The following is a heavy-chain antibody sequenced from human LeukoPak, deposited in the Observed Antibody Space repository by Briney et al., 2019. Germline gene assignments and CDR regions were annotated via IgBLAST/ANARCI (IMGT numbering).Heavy chain of an antibody. Sequence: SETLSLTCSVLGVSIGSVDPYWGWIRQSQGKGLEWIGSIHYSGSTNYNPSVKSRSTIAVGTSTYQLSLPLTSVTAADTAVYYYARAVVRARDYGGTGYSWFYRWGQGTPVTVSS. J-gene: IGHJ5*02. D-gene: IGHD4-23*01. CDR2: IHYSGST. V-gene: IGHV4-39*01. CDR1: GVSIGSVDPY. CDR3: ARAVVRARDYGGTGYSWFYR.